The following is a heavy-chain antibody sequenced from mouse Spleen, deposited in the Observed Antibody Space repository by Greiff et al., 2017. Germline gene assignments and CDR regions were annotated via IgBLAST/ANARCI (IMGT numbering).Heavy chain of an antibody. V-gene: IGHV1-59*01. CDR3: ARRRYSNFDY. D-gene: IGHD2-5*01. J-gene: IGHJ2*01. Sequence: QVQLQQPGAELVRPGTSVKLSCKASGYTFTSYWMHWVKQRPGQGLEWIGVIDPSDSYTNYNQKFKGKATLTVDTSSSTAYMQLSSLTSEDSAVYYCARRRYSNFDYWGQGTTLTVSS. CDR1: GYTFTSYW. CDR2: IDPSDSYT.